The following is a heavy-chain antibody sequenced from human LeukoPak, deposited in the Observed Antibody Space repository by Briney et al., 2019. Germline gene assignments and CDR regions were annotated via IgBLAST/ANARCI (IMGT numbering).Heavy chain of an antibody. Sequence: SETLSLTCTVSGGSISSYYWSWIRQPPGKGLEWIGYIYYSGGTNYNPSLKSRVTISVDTSKNQFSLKLSSVTAADTAVYYCARQACSGGSCFPFDYWGQGTLVTVSS. CDR2: IYYSGGT. J-gene: IGHJ4*02. V-gene: IGHV4-59*08. CDR1: GGSISSYY. D-gene: IGHD2-15*01. CDR3: ARQACSGGSCFPFDY.